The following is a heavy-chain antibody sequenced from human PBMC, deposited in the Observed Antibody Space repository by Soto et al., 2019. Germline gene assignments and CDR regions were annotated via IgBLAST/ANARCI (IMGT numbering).Heavy chain of an antibody. V-gene: IGHV4-59*01. J-gene: IGHJ5*02. D-gene: IGHD4-17*01. CDR2: IYYSGST. CDR1: GDSISSYY. Sequence: SETLSLTCTVSGDSISSYYWSWILQPPGKGLEWIGYIYYSGSTNYNPSLKSRVTISVDTSKNQFSLKLSSVTAADTAVYYCARDKGYGDSNWFDPWGQGTLVTVSS. CDR3: ARDKGYGDSNWFDP.